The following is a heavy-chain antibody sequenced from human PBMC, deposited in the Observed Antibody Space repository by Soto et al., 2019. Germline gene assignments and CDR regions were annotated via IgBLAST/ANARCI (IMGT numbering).Heavy chain of an antibody. D-gene: IGHD1-7*01. Sequence: SGPTLVNPTQTLTLTCTFSGFSLTTSGVGVGWIRQPPGKALEWLALIYWDDDKRYNPSLESRLTITKYTSKNQVVLTVTDMDPVDTATYSCAHRLSGDTGNGNYGAFDSWGQGALVTVSS. CDR1: GFSLTTSGVG. V-gene: IGHV2-5*02. CDR2: IYWDDDK. CDR3: AHRLSGDTGNGNYGAFDS. J-gene: IGHJ4*02.